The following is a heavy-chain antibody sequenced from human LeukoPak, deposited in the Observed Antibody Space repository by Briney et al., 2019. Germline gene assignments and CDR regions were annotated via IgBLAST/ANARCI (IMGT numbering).Heavy chain of an antibody. Sequence: SETLSLTCTVSGYSISSGYYWGWIQQPPGKGLEWIGSIYHSGSTYYNPSLKSRVTISVDTSKNQFSLKLSSVTAADTAVYYCARDVRATVTTRPEDVWGKGTTVTVSS. CDR2: IYHSGST. CDR3: ARDVRATVTTRPEDV. J-gene: IGHJ6*04. CDR1: GYSISSGYY. V-gene: IGHV4-38-2*02. D-gene: IGHD4-17*01.